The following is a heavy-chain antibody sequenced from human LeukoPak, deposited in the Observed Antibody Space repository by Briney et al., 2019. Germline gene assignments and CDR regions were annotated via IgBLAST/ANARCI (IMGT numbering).Heavy chain of an antibody. CDR3: LVPTTVTTGLREY. J-gene: IGHJ4*02. CDR1: GGTFSSYA. CDR2: IIPIFGTA. Sequence: ASVKVSCKASGGTFSSYAISWVRQAPGQGLEWMGRIIPIFGTANYAQKFQGRVTITTDESTSTAYMELSSLRSEDTAVYYCLVPTTVTTGLREYWGQGTLATVSS. D-gene: IGHD4-17*01. V-gene: IGHV1-69*05.